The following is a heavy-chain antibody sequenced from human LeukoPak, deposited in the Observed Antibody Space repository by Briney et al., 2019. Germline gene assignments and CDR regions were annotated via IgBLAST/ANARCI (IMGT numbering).Heavy chain of an antibody. CDR1: GFTFSSHL. CDR3: ARGPNSNWSGLDF. J-gene: IGHJ4*02. D-gene: IGHD6-6*01. CDR2: ISSDGTYT. V-gene: IGHV3-74*01. Sequence: SGGSLRLSCAASGFTFSSHLMHWVRQAPGKGLVWVSRISSDGTYTNYADSVKGRFTVSRDNAKNTLYLQVNNLRAEDTAVYYCARGPNSNWSGLDFWGQGTLLTVSS.